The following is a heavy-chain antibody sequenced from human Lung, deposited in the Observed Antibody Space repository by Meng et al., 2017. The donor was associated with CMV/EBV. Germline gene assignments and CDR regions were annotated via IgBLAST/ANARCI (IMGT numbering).Heavy chain of an antibody. CDR2: INPYSGAT. V-gene: IGHV1-2*02. J-gene: IGHJ5*02. CDR1: GYSFTGYY. Sequence: SXXVSXXSSGYSFTGYYLHWVRQAPGQGLEWMGWINPYSGATKYAEKFQGRVTMTRNTSISTAYMELNTLRSDDTAVYYCASSTSGVVIGILRRYNWLDPWXQGTXVTVAS. D-gene: IGHD2-21*01. CDR3: ASSTSGVVIGILRRYNWLDP.